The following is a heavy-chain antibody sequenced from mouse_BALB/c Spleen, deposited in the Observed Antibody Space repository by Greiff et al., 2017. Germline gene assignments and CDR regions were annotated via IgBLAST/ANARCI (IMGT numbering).Heavy chain of an antibody. J-gene: IGHJ4*01. CDR3: ARSTMITMGAMDY. Sequence: VKLQESGPGLVAPSQSLSITCTVSGFSLTSYGVHWVRQPPGKGLEWLGVIWAGGSTNYNSALMSRLSISKDNSKSQVFLKMNSLQTDDTAMYYCARSTMITMGAMDYWGQGTSVTVSS. CDR2: IWAGGST. D-gene: IGHD2-4*01. CDR1: GFSLTSYG. V-gene: IGHV2-9*02.